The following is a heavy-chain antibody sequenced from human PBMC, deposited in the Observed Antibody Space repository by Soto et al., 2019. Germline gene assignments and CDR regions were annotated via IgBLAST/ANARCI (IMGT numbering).Heavy chain of an antibody. J-gene: IGHJ6*03. Sequence: GGSLRLSCAASGFTFSSYAMIWVRQATGKGLEWVSAISGSGGSTYYADSVKGRFTISRDNSKNTLYLQMNSLRAEDTAVYYCATRPAAYGYYYMDVWGKGTTVTVSS. D-gene: IGHD4-17*01. CDR3: ATRPAAYGYYYMDV. CDR2: ISGSGGST. CDR1: GFTFSSYA. V-gene: IGHV3-23*01.